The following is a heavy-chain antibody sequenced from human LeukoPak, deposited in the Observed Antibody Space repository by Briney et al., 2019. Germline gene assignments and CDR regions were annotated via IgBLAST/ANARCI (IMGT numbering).Heavy chain of an antibody. CDR2: ISSSSGTI. D-gene: IGHD2/OR15-2a*01. V-gene: IGHV3-48*01. Sequence: GGSLRLSCAASGFTFSSYSINWVRQAPGKGLEWVSYISSSSGTILYAGSVKGRFTISRDNAKNSLYLQMNSLRAEDTAVYYCARGDYFDDSASPVDYWGQGTLVTVSS. J-gene: IGHJ4*02. CDR1: GFTFSSYS. CDR3: ARGDYFDDSASPVDY.